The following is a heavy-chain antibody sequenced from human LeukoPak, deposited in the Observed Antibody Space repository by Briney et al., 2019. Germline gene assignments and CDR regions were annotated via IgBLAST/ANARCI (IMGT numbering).Heavy chain of an antibody. CDR3: AREGGYDILTGYYHDAFDI. CDR2: IYYSGST. Sequence: SETLSLTCTVSGGSISSYYWSWIRQPPGQGLEWIGYIYYSGSTNYNPSLKSRVTISVDTSKNQFSLKLSSVTAADTAVYYCAREGGYDILTGYYHDAFDIWGQGTMVTVSS. J-gene: IGHJ3*02. V-gene: IGHV4-59*01. CDR1: GGSISSYY. D-gene: IGHD3-9*01.